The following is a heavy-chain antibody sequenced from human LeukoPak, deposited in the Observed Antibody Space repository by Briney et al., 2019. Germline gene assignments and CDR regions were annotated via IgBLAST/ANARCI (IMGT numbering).Heavy chain of an antibody. CDR1: GGSISSYY. V-gene: IGHV4-59*01. Sequence: PSETLSLTCTVSGGSISSYYWSWIRQPPGKGLEWIGYIYYSGSTNYNPSLKSRVTISVDTSKNQFSLKLISVTAADTAVYYCAKGDYYGSGSRLNWFDPWGQGILVTVSS. J-gene: IGHJ5*02. D-gene: IGHD3-10*01. CDR3: AKGDYYGSGSRLNWFDP. CDR2: IYYSGST.